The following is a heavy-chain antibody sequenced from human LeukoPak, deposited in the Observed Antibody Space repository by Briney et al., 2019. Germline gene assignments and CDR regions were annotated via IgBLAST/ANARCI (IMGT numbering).Heavy chain of an antibody. CDR2: INHSGST. CDR3: ARHDIMGRAFDI. D-gene: IGHD5-12*01. CDR1: GGSFSSYY. J-gene: IGHJ3*02. Sequence: SETLSLTCAVYGGSFSSYYWSWIRQPPGKGLEWIGEINHSGSTNYNPSLKSRVTISVDTSKNQFSLKLSSVTAADTAVYYCARHDIMGRAFDIWGQGTMVTVSS. V-gene: IGHV4-34*01.